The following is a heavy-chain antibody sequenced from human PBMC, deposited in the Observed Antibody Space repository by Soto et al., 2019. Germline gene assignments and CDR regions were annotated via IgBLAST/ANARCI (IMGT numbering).Heavy chain of an antibody. CDR3: TRVPGYCSSTSCYTEDYYYYGMDV. CDR2: IRSKAYGGTT. Sequence: GRALRGSCTASGFSFGDYAMSWVRQAPGKGLEWVGFIRSKAYGGTTEYAASVKGRFTISRDDSKSIAYLQMNSLKTEDTAVYYCTRVPGYCSSTSCYTEDYYYYGMDVWGQGTTVNVSS. V-gene: IGHV3-49*04. D-gene: IGHD2-2*02. J-gene: IGHJ6*02. CDR1: GFSFGDYA.